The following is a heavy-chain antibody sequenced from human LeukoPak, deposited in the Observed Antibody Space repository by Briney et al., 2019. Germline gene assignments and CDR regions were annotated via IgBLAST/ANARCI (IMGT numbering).Heavy chain of an antibody. CDR2: ISSSGSTI. D-gene: IGHD2-15*01. V-gene: IGHV3-11*01. CDR3: ARDHGEGYCSGGSCYSGAFDI. J-gene: IGHJ3*02. Sequence: GGSLRLSCAASGFTFSDYYMSWIRQAPGKGLEWVSYISSSGSTIYYADSVKGRFTISRDNAKNSLYLRMNSLRAEDTAVYYCARDHGEGYCSGGSCYSGAFDIWGQGTMVTVSS. CDR1: GFTFSDYY.